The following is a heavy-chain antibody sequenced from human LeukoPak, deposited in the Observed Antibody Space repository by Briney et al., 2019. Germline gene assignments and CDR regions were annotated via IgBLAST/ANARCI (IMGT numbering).Heavy chain of an antibody. D-gene: IGHD3-10*01. Sequence: ASVKVSCKASGYTFTSYGISWVRQAPGQGLEWMGWISAYNGNTNYAQKLQGRVTMTTDTSTSTAYMELRSLRSDDTAVYYCARGGSDYGSGSFFDYWGQGTLVTVSS. CDR3: ARGGSDYGSGSFFDY. V-gene: IGHV1-18*01. CDR2: ISAYNGNT. CDR1: GYTFTSYG. J-gene: IGHJ4*02.